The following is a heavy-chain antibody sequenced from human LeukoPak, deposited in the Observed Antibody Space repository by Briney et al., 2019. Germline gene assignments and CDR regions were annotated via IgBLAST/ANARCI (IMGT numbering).Heavy chain of an antibody. V-gene: IGHV1-46*01. Sequence: ASVKVSCKASGYTFTSYYMHWVRQAPGQGLEWMGIINPSGGSTSYAQKFQGRVTITADESTSTAYMELSSLRSEDTAVYYCAGGGVVVKNRNYYYYGMDVWGQGTTVTVSS. D-gene: IGHD3-3*01. J-gene: IGHJ6*02. CDR1: GYTFTSYY. CDR2: INPSGGST. CDR3: AGGGVVVKNRNYYYYGMDV.